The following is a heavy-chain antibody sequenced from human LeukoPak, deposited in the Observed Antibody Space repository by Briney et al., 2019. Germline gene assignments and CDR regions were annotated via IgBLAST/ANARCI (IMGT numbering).Heavy chain of an antibody. CDR3: GRDGGYSGYEHPIDY. V-gene: IGHV3-30-3*01. D-gene: IGHD5-12*01. CDR1: GFIFSTHA. Sequence: GGSLRLSCAASGFIFSTHAMHWVRQAPGKGLEGVAVISYDGNNTNYAYSVKGRFTISRDSSRNTLYLQMDSLRAEDTAVYYCGRDGGYSGYEHPIDYWGQGTLVTVSS. CDR2: ISYDGNNT. J-gene: IGHJ4*02.